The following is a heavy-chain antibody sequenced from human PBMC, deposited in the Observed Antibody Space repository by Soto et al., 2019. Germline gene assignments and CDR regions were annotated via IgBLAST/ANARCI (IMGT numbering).Heavy chain of an antibody. CDR3: ARGDSTDCSNGVCSFFYNHDMDV. D-gene: IGHD2-8*01. V-gene: IGHV1-2*04. Sequence: ASVKVSCKASGYSFTDYHIHWVRQAPGQGLEWLGRINPKSGGTSTAQKFQGWVAMTTDTSISTASMELTRLTSDDTAIYYCARGDSTDCSNGVCSFFYNHDMDVWGQGTTVTVPS. J-gene: IGHJ6*02. CDR1: GYSFTDYH. CDR2: INPKSGGT.